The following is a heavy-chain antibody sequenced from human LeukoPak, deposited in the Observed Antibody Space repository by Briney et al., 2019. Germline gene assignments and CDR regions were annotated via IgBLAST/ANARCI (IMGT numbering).Heavy chain of an antibody. V-gene: IGHV3-74*01. D-gene: IGHD2-15*01. Sequence: GGSLRLSCAASGLAFSAYKMHWVRQAPRKGLVWVSRISTDGYTTDYADFVQGRFTASRDNTKNTWSLEMNSLRAEDTAVYYCVVGGSPGYWGQGTLVIVSS. CDR2: ISTDGYTT. CDR1: GLAFSAYK. J-gene: IGHJ4*02. CDR3: VVGGSPGY.